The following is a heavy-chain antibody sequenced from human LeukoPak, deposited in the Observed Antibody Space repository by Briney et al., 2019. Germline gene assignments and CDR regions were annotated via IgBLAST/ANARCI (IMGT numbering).Heavy chain of an antibody. CDR2: TYYRSKWYN. CDR1: GDSVPSNSAA. J-gene: IGHJ4*02. D-gene: IGHD6-13*01. V-gene: IGHV6-1*01. CDR3: ARVPRIAAAGLYYFDY. Sequence: SQTLSLTCAISGDSVPSNSAAWNWIRQSPSRGIEWLGRTYYRSKWYNDYAVSVKSRITINPDTSKNQFSLQLNSVTPEDTAVYYCARVPRIAAAGLYYFDYWGQGTLVTVSS.